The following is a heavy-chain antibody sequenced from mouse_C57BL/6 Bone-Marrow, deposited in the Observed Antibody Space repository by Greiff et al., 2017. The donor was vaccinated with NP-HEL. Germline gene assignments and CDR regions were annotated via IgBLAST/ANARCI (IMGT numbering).Heavy chain of an antibody. V-gene: IGHV1-85*01. CDR3: ARSVHYYGSSPFAY. CDR2: IYPRDGST. D-gene: IGHD1-1*01. J-gene: IGHJ3*01. Sequence: VKLQQSGPELVKPGASVKLSCKASGYTFTSYDINWVKQRPGQGLEWIGWIYPRDGSTKYNEKFKGKATLTVDTSSSTAYMELHSLTSEDSAVYFCARSVHYYGSSPFAYWGQGTLVTVSA. CDR1: GYTFTSYD.